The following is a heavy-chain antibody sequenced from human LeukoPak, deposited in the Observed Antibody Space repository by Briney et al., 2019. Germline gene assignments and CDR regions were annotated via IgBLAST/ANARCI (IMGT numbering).Heavy chain of an antibody. CDR3: ARRPSSGYYGSHFDY. J-gene: IGHJ4*02. CDR2: IYPGDSDT. Sequence: GESLKISCKGSGYSFTSYWIGWVRQMPGKGLEWMGIIYPGDSDTRYSPSFQGQVTISAEKSISTAYLQWNSLKTSDTAMYYCARRPSSGYYGSHFDYWGQGTLVTVSS. CDR1: GYSFTSYW. V-gene: IGHV5-51*01. D-gene: IGHD3-22*01.